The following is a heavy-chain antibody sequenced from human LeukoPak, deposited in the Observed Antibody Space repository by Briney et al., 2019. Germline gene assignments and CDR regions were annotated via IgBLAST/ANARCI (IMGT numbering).Heavy chain of an antibody. CDR1: GYAFTSYG. Sequence: ASVKVSCKASGYAFTSYGISWVRQAPGQGLEWMGWISAYNGNTNYAQKLQGGVTMTTDASTSTAYMELRSLRSDDTAVYYCARDCSSTSCYMNYYYGMDVWGQGTTVTVSS. CDR2: ISAYNGNT. CDR3: ARDCSSTSCYMNYYYGMDV. J-gene: IGHJ6*02. V-gene: IGHV1-18*01. D-gene: IGHD2-2*02.